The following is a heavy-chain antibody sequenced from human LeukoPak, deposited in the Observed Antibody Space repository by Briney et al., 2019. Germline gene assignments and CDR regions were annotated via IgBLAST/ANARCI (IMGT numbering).Heavy chain of an antibody. J-gene: IGHJ5*02. Sequence: GASVKVSCKASGYTFTSYYMHWVRQAPGQGLEWMGIINPNGGSTSYAQKFQGRVTMTRDMSTSTVYMELSSLRSEDTAVYYCAGGASDQLLSGWFDPWGQGTLVTVSS. V-gene: IGHV1-46*01. D-gene: IGHD2-2*01. CDR2: INPNGGST. CDR3: AGGASDQLLSGWFDP. CDR1: GYTFTSYY.